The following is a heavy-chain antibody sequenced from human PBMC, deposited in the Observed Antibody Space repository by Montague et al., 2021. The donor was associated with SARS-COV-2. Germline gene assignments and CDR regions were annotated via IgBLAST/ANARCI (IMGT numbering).Heavy chain of an antibody. V-gene: IGHV4-34*01. D-gene: IGHD3-10*01. CDR3: ASGIYPSGSYYNRYYYGLNI. CDR2: INHSANT. Sequence: SETLSLTCAVHGGSLSGCYWSWIRQPPEKGLEWIGEINHSANTKYNPSLKSPVTISIDTSKNQFSLKMTFVTAADTATYYCASGIYPSGSYYNRYYYGLNIWGPGTTVIVSS. J-gene: IGHJ6*02. CDR1: GGSLSGCY.